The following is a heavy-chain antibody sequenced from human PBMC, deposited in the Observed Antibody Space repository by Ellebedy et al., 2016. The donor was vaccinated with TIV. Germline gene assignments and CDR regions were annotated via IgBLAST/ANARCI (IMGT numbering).Heavy chain of an antibody. V-gene: IGHV4-59*01. J-gene: IGHJ4*02. Sequence: MPSETLSLTCTVSGGSISSYYWSWIRQPPGKGLEWIGYISYSGSPNYNPSLKSRVTISVDTSKNQFSLKLSSVTAADTAVYYCARAFQHAFDYGGNPRYYFDYWGQGTLVTVSS. CDR3: ARAFQHAFDYGGNPRYYFDY. D-gene: IGHD4-23*01. CDR1: GGSISSYY. CDR2: ISYSGSP.